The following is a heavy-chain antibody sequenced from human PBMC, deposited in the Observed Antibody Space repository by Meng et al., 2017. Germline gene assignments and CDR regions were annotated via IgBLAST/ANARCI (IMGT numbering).Heavy chain of an antibody. J-gene: IGHJ4*02. Sequence: GESLKISCEASGFTFSSYWMSWVRQAPGKGLEWVSAISGSGGSTYYADSVKVRFTISRDNSKNTMYLQMNSLRAEGAAVYYCAKDVIVVVIAACLFDYWGQGTLVTVSS. CDR2: ISGSGGST. CDR3: AKDVIVVVIAACLFDY. CDR1: GFTFSSYW. D-gene: IGHD2-15*01. V-gene: IGHV3-23*01.